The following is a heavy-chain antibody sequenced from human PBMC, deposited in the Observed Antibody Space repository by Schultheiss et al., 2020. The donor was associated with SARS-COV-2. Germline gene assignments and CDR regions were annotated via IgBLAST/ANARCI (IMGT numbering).Heavy chain of an antibody. CDR2: INHSRST. V-gene: IGHV4-34*01. CDR1: GGSFSGYY. Sequence: SETLSLTCAVYGGSFSGYYWSWIRQPPGKGLEWIGEINHSRSTNYNPSLKSRVTISVDTSKNQFSLKLSSVTAADTAVYYCARGIGYCSSTSCLTEDVWGKGTTVTVSS. CDR3: ARGIGYCSSTSCLTEDV. J-gene: IGHJ6*04. D-gene: IGHD2-2*01.